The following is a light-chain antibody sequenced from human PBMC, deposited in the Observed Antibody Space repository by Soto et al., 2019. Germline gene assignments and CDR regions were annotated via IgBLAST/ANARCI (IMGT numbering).Light chain of an antibody. CDR1: KIGSKS. Sequence: SYELTQPPSVSVAPGQTARITCGGNKIGSKSVHWYQQKPGQAPVLVVYDDSDRPSGIPERFSGSNSGNTATLTISGLQAEDEADYYCSSYTSSSTVVFGGGTKLTVL. V-gene: IGLV3-21*02. CDR3: SSYTSSSTVV. J-gene: IGLJ2*01. CDR2: DDS.